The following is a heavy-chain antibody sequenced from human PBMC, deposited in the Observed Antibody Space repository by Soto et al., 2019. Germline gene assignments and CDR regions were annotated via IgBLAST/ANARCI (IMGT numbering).Heavy chain of an antibody. Sequence: EVQLVESGGGLVQPGGSLRLSCAASGFTFSVSYMTWVRQAPGKGLEWVATIKEDGSEKYYVDSVWGRFTIPRDNAKESLYLQMSSLRAEDTALYYCASLGSGDYGGYVGSDYWGQGTLVTVSS. V-gene: IGHV3-7*05. CDR2: IKEDGSEK. J-gene: IGHJ4*02. CDR1: GFTFSVSY. D-gene: IGHD5-12*01. CDR3: ASLGSGDYGGYVGSDY.